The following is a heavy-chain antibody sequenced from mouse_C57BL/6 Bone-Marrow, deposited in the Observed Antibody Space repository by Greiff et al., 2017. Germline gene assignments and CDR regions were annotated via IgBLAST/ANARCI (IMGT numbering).Heavy chain of an antibody. CDR3: ARAECYAMDY. CDR2: ISYSGST. Sequence: EVMLVESGPGMVKPSQSLSLTCTVTGYSITSGYDWHWIRHFPGNKLEWMGYISYSGSTNYNPSLKSRISITHDTSKNHVFLKLNSVTTEDTATYYCARAECYAMDYWGQGTSVTVSS. J-gene: IGHJ4*01. CDR1: GYSITSGYD. V-gene: IGHV3-1*01.